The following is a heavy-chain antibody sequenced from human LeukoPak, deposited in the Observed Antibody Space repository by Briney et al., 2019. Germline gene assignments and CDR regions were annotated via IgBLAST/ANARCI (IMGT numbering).Heavy chain of an antibody. CDR2: ISPSGDIT. Sequence: GGSLRLSCAASGFHFSSRGMNFVRQAPGKGLEWVSGISPSGDITYYVDSVMGRFSISRDNRQSTVSLQMNSLRAEDTALYYCVRDLDWGAFDVWGQGTMVTVSS. D-gene: IGHD3/OR15-3a*01. CDR1: GFHFSSRG. J-gene: IGHJ3*01. CDR3: VRDLDWGAFDV. V-gene: IGHV3-23*01.